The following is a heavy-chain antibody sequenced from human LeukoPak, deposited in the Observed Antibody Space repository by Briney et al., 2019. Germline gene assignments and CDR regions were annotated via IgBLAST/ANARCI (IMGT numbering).Heavy chain of an antibody. CDR1: GFTFSSYS. V-gene: IGHV3-21*01. D-gene: IGHD3-16*02. Sequence: PGGSLRLSCAASGFTFSSYSMNWVRQAPGKGLEWVSSISSSSSYIYYADSVKGRFTISRDNAKNSLYLQMNSLRAEDTAVYYCARAVWGRYRWGKDGDSWYFDLWGRGTLVTVSS. CDR3: ARAVWGRYRWGKDGDSWYFDL. CDR2: ISSSSSYI. J-gene: IGHJ2*01.